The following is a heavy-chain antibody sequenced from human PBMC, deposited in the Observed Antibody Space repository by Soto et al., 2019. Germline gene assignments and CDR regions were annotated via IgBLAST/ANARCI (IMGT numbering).Heavy chain of an antibody. Sequence: SETLSLTCTVSGGSIISFYWSWIRQPPGKGLEWIGYVYYSGSTNYNPSLRSRVTISVDTSKNQFSLKLRSVTAADTAIYYCARDYTSGYYYNWFDPWGQGTLVTSPQ. J-gene: IGHJ5*02. CDR1: GGSIISFY. D-gene: IGHD3-22*01. CDR3: ARDYTSGYYYNWFDP. V-gene: IGHV4-59*01. CDR2: VYYSGST.